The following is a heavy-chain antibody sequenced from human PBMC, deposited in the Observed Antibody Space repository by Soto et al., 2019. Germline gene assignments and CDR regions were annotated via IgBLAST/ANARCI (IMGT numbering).Heavy chain of an antibody. Sequence: QITLTESGPTLVTPTQTLTLTGSFSGFSLTTSGVAVGWFRQPPGKAPEWLALFYWNDDKRYSPSLRSRLTVTGDSSKNQVVLTLANVDPVDSGTYYCAHRPTSTDDFYFDYWGQGTLVTVSS. V-gene: IGHV2-5*01. CDR3: AHRPTSTDDFYFDY. CDR2: FYWNDDK. D-gene: IGHD2-21*02. CDR1: GFSLTTSGVA. J-gene: IGHJ4*02.